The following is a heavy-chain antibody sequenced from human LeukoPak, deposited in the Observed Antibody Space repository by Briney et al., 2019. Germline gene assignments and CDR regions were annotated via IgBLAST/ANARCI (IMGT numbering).Heavy chain of an antibody. Sequence: GALRLSFAGPGFTLFTYALCLVPQAPGEGVGWVSAICGSGGSTYYADSVKGRFTISRDNSKNTLYLQMNSLRAEDTAVYYCAKDSVVGWELPYYFDYWGQGTLVTVSS. J-gene: IGHJ4*02. D-gene: IGHD1-26*01. CDR1: GFTLFTYA. CDR2: ICGSGGST. V-gene: IGHV3-23*01. CDR3: AKDSVVGWELPYYFDY.